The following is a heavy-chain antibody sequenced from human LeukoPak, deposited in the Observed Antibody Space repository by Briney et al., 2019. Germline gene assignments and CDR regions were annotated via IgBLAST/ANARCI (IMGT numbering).Heavy chain of an antibody. J-gene: IGHJ4*02. CDR3: AKDQDYYYFDY. CDR2: CGSGGST. V-gene: IGHV3-23*01. D-gene: IGHD2/OR15-2a*01. Sequence: GGSLRLSCAASGFTFSSFAMSWVRQAPGKGLEWVSTCGSGGSTYYADSVKGRFTISRDNSKNTLYLQMNSLRAEDTAVYYCAKDQDYYYFDYWGQGTLVTVSS. CDR1: GFTFSSFA.